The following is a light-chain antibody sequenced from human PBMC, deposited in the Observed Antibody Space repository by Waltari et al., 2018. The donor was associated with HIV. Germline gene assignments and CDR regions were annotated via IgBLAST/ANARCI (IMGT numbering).Light chain of an antibody. J-gene: IGLJ2*01. CDR2: SND. Sequence: QSVLTQPPSASGTPGQRVTISCSGSGPNIGRSTLNWYQQLPGTAPKLRIYSNDQRPARVPDRFSGSKSGTSASLAISGLQSDDETTYYCATWDGSLNGPVFGGGTKLTVL. V-gene: IGLV1-44*01. CDR1: GPNIGRST. CDR3: ATWDGSLNGPV.